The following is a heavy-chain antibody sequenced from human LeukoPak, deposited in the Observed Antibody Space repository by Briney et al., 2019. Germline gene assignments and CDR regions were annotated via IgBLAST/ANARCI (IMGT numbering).Heavy chain of an antibody. CDR1: GGTFSSYA. CDR3: ARNPYDILTGYGYYFDY. CDR2: IIPIFGTA. V-gene: IGHV1-69*05. D-gene: IGHD3-9*01. Sequence: SVKVSCKASGGTFSSYAISWVRQAPGQGLGWMGRIIPIFGTANYAQKFQGRVTITTDESTSTAYMELSSLRSEDTAVYYCARNPYDILTGYGYYFDYWGQGTLVTVSS. J-gene: IGHJ4*02.